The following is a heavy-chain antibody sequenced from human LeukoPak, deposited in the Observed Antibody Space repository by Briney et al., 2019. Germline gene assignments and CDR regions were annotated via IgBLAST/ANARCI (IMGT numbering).Heavy chain of an antibody. CDR3: GRAGFGTAYNRFYYYMDV. CDR2: LFHSVIA. V-gene: IGHV4-38-2*01. J-gene: IGHJ6*03. CDR1: KKPITRVHY. Sequence: PETSSDTCDGSKKPITRVHYWVCVPQPPGQGLECSGQLFHSVIAHYNPSLKSRVTMSVDTSRSQFSVNLNSVTAADTAVYFCGRAGFGTAYNRFYYYMDVWGKGTTVTVSS. D-gene: IGHD3-16*01.